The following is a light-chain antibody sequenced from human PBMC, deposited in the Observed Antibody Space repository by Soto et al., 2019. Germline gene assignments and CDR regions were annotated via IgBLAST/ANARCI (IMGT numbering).Light chain of an antibody. V-gene: IGKV3-15*01. CDR1: QSVRSN. J-gene: IGKJ1*01. CDR3: QRYNNWPET. Sequence: EIVMTQSPATLSVSPGERATLSCRASQSVRSNLAWYQHKPGQAPRLLIYVASSRPAGVPARFSGSGSGTEFTLTISSLQSEDFAVYYCQRYNNWPETFGQGTKVEIK. CDR2: VAS.